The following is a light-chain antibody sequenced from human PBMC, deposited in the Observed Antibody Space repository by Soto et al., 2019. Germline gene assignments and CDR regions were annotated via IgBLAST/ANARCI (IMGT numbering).Light chain of an antibody. CDR3: QQYNFWPALT. J-gene: IGKJ4*01. CDR2: DAS. Sequence: EIVMTQSPATLSVSPGERATLSCRASQSVNSNLAWYRQKPGQAPRLLISDASTRATGVPARFSGSGSGTEFTLTISSLQTENSGIYHCQQYNFWPALTFGGGTKVEIK. CDR1: QSVNSN. V-gene: IGKV3-15*01.